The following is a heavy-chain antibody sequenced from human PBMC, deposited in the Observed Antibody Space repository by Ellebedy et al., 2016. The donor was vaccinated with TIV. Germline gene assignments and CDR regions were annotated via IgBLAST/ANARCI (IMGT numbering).Heavy chain of an antibody. D-gene: IGHD5-18*01. CDR3: ARAIRNTAMSHYYFDY. J-gene: IGHJ4*02. CDR1: GGSISSGGYS. CDR2: IYQSGST. Sequence: LRLSCAVSGGSISSGGYSWSWIRQPPGKGLEWIGYIYQSGSTYYNPSLKSRVTISIDRSKNQFSLNLSSVTAADTAVYYCARAIRNTAMSHYYFDYWGQGTLVTVSS. V-gene: IGHV4-30-2*01.